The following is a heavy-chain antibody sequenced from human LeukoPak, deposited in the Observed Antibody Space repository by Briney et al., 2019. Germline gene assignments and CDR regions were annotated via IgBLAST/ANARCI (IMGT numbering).Heavy chain of an antibody. CDR3: ARARLGYCSSTSCPLYY. CDR1: GYTFTSYG. D-gene: IGHD2-2*01. V-gene: IGHV1-18*01. Sequence: ASVKVSCKASGYTFTSYGISWVRQAPGQGLEWMGWISAYNGNTNYAQKLQGRVTMTTDTSTSTAYMELRSLRSDDTAVYYCARARLGYCSSTSCPLYYWGQGTLVTVSS. J-gene: IGHJ4*02. CDR2: ISAYNGNT.